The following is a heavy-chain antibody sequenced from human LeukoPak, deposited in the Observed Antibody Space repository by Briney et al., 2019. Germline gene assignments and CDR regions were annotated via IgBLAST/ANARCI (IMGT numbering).Heavy chain of an antibody. CDR2: IKPDGSDT. J-gene: IGHJ4*02. V-gene: IGHV3-74*01. D-gene: IGHD5-12*01. Sequence: GGSLRLSCGASGFTYTTHWIHWVRPAPGKGLVWVSRIKPDGSDTNYADSVKGRFTISRDNAKNTVYLQMNSLRDEDTAVYYCARGKYGGYFIDYWGQGTLVTVSS. CDR3: ARGKYGGYFIDY. CDR1: GFTYTTHW.